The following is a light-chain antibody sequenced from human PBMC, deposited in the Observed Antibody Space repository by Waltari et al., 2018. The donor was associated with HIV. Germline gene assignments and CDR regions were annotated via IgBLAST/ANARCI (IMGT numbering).Light chain of an antibody. CDR3: YSTNIRGNHRL. Sequence: SYELTQAPSVSVSPGQTARITCSGDALPKEYAYWYQQKSGQAPVLVIYEDTKRPSGIPGRFSCSSSGTMATLTISGAQVEDEADYYCYSTNIRGNHRLFGGGTKLTVL. CDR2: EDT. V-gene: IGLV3-10*01. CDR1: ALPKEY. J-gene: IGLJ2*01.